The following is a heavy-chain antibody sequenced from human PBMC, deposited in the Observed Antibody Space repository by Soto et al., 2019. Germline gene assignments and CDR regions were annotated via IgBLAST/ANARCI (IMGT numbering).Heavy chain of an antibody. V-gene: IGHV3-33*01. CDR3: ARDGPRIAARPGKWNYYYYGMDV. J-gene: IGHJ6*02. Sequence: QVQLVESGGGVVQPGRSLRLSCAASGFTFSSYGMQWVRQAPGKGLEWVAVIWYDGSNKYYADSVKGRFTISRDNSKNTLYLQMNSLRAEDTAVYYCARDGPRIAARPGKWNYYYYGMDVWGQGTTVTVSS. CDR2: IWYDGSNK. CDR1: GFTFSSYG. D-gene: IGHD6-6*01.